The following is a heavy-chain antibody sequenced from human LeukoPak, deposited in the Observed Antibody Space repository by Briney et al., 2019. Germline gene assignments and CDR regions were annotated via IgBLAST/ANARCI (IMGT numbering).Heavy chain of an antibody. J-gene: IGHJ4*02. CDR2: VKSKTHGGTT. CDR1: GFTFSDAW. CDR3: TTERPYFDN. Sequence: GGSLRLSCAASGFTFSDAWMSWVRQAPGKRLEWVGRVKSKTHGGTTAYAAPVKGRFTISRDDSKTTVYLQMNSLKSEDAALYYCTTERPYFDNWGQGTLVTVSS. V-gene: IGHV3-15*01.